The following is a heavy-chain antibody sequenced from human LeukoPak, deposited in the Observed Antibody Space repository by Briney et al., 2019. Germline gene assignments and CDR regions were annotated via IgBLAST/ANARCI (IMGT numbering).Heavy chain of an antibody. D-gene: IGHD3-16*02. CDR2: ISSSSSTI. V-gene: IGHV3-48*04. Sequence: PGRSLRLSCAASGFTFSSYSMNWVRQAPGKGLEWVSYISSSSSTIYYADSVKGRFTISRDNAKNSLYLQMNSLRAEDTAVYYCARDHKADYVWGSYHYYFDYWGQGTLVTVSS. J-gene: IGHJ4*02. CDR3: ARDHKADYVWGSYHYYFDY. CDR1: GFTFSSYS.